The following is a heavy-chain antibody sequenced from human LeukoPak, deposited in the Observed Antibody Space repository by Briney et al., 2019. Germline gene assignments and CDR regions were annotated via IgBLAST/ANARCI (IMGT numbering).Heavy chain of an antibody. CDR2: IGAGGTFT. D-gene: IGHD1-14*01. CDR3: AKDGIYKVAY. Sequence: GGSLRLSCTASGFTFSSYAMNWVRHAPGKGLEWVSGIGAGGTFTYYADSVKGRFTISRDNSRNTLYLQMNSLRADDTAVYYCAKDGIYKVAYWGQGTLVTVSS. J-gene: IGHJ4*02. CDR1: GFTFSSYA. V-gene: IGHV3-23*01.